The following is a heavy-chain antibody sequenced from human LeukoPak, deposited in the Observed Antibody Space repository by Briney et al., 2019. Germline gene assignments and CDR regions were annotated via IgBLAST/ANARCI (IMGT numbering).Heavy chain of an antibody. Sequence: PGGSLRLSCAASGFTVSSNYMSWVRQAPGKGLEWVPVIYSGGSTYYADSVKGRFTISRDNSKNTLYLQMNSLRAEDTAVYYCASTYYDILTGYYKDYWGQGTLVTVSS. CDR3: ASTYYDILTGYYKDY. CDR1: GFTVSSNY. CDR2: IYSGGST. V-gene: IGHV3-53*01. D-gene: IGHD3-9*01. J-gene: IGHJ4*02.